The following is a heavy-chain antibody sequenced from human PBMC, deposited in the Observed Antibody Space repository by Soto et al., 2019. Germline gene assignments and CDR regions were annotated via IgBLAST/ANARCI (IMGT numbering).Heavy chain of an antibody. V-gene: IGHV3-30*18. CDR1: GFTFSSYG. CDR3: AKDHVTIFGGEFDY. CDR2: ISYDGSNK. J-gene: IGHJ4*02. D-gene: IGHD3-3*01. Sequence: QVQLVESGGGVVQPGRSLRLSCAASGFTFSSYGMHWVRQAPGKGLEWVAVISYDGSNKYYADSVKGRFTISRDNFKNTLYLQMNSLRAEDTAVYYCAKDHVTIFGGEFDYWGQGTLVTVSS.